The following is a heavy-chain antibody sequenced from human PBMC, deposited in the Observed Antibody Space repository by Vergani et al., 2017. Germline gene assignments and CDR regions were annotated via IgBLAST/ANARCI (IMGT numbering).Heavy chain of an antibody. V-gene: IGHV4-61*02. CDR2: LYISGST. CDR1: GGSISSGSYY. CDR3: ARGLGVFMDV. Sequence: QVQLQESGPGLVKPSQTLSLTCTVSGGSISSGSYYWSWIRQPAGKGLEWIGHLYISGSTNYNPSLKSRVTISVDTSKNQFSLKLSSGTAADPAVYYCARGLGVFMDVGGQGTTVTVSS. D-gene: IGHD3-10*01. J-gene: IGHJ6*02.